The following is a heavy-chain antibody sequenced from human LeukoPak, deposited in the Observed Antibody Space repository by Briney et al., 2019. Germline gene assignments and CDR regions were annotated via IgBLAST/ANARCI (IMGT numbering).Heavy chain of an antibody. CDR1: GYTFTGYY. Sequence: ASVKVSRKASGYTFTGYYMHWVRQAPGQGLEWMGWINPNSGGTNYAQKFQGRVTMTRDTSISTAYMELSRLRSDDTAVYYCARGRYSSSWYVVSGLGSYTDVWGKGTTVTVSS. J-gene: IGHJ6*03. CDR2: INPNSGGT. V-gene: IGHV1-2*02. D-gene: IGHD6-13*01. CDR3: ARGRYSSSWYVVSGLGSYTDV.